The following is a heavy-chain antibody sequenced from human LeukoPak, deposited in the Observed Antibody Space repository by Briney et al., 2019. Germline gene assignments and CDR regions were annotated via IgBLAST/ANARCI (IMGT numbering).Heavy chain of an antibody. D-gene: IGHD6-19*01. Sequence: GGSLRLSCAASGFTVSRNYMTWVRQAPGKGLEWVSFINSGGSPYYADSVKGRFTISRDNSKNTLCLQMHSLRAEDTAVCYCARHPSAVADTFYFDYWGQGTLVTVSS. J-gene: IGHJ4*02. CDR3: ARHPSAVADTFYFDY. CDR2: INSGGSP. V-gene: IGHV3-53*01. CDR1: GFTVSRNY.